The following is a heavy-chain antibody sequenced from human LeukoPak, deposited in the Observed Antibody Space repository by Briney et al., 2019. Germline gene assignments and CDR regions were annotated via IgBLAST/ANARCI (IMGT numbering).Heavy chain of an antibody. D-gene: IGHD6-13*01. V-gene: IGHV3-30-3*01. CDR3: ARDPPRGSWYGDY. CDR2: ISSDGSPK. J-gene: IGHJ4*02. CDR1: GFTFSDYT. Sequence: GGSLRLSCAASGFTFSDYTMHWVRQAPGKGLEWVAVISSDGSPKFYADSVKGRFTISRDSSYNTLYLQMNSLRPEDTAVYYCARDPPRGSWYGDYWGQGTLVTVSS.